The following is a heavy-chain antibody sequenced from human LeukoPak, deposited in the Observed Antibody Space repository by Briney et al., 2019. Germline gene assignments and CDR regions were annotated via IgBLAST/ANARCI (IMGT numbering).Heavy chain of an antibody. D-gene: IGHD2-2*01. Sequence: GGSLRLSCAASGITFEDHVMHWVRQAPGKGLEWVSSISWSGDRMGYADAVKGRFTISRDNAKNSLFLQMNSLRVEDTALYYCAKDLGGSATTVWGQGTLVTVSS. J-gene: IGHJ4*02. CDR1: GITFEDHV. CDR2: ISWSGDRM. V-gene: IGHV3-9*01. CDR3: AKDLGGSATTV.